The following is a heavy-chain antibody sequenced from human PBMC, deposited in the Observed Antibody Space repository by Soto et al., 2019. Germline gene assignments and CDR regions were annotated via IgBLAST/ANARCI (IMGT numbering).Heavy chain of an antibody. CDR3: VSGDAWGVLFAY. Sequence: PSETLSLTCTVSGASINSGGYYWNWVRLPPGRGLEWIGYIYFTGNTYYNPSLVSRVTISLDTPQNQFSLELNSVSAADTAVYYCVSGDAWGVLFAYWGQGALVTVSS. J-gene: IGHJ4*02. V-gene: IGHV4-31*03. CDR1: GASINSGGYY. D-gene: IGHD2-21*02. CDR2: IYFTGNT.